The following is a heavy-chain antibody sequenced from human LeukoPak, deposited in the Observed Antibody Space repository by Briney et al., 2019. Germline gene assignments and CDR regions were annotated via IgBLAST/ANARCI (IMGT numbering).Heavy chain of an antibody. Sequence: SETLSLTCAVYGGSFSGYYWSWIRQPPGKGLEWIGEINHSGSTSYNPSLKSRVTISVDTSKNQFSLKLSSVTAADTAVYYCARDRAAAGTLSPSESKYYFNYWGQGTLVTVSS. CDR2: INHSGST. CDR1: GGSFSGYY. D-gene: IGHD6-13*01. V-gene: IGHV4-34*01. CDR3: ARDRAAAGTLSPSESKYYFNY. J-gene: IGHJ4*02.